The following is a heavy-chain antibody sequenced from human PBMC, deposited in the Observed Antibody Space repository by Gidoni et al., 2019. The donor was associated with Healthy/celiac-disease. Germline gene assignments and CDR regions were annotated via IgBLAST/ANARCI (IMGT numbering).Heavy chain of an antibody. CDR1: GRSSSNYY. Sequence: VQLQVSGPGLVQPSETLSLTCTVSGRSSSNYYRSWFRQPPAKGLEWSGYIYYSGSTHYNPSLKSRVTISVDTSKNQFSLKLSSVTAADTDVYYCARSHYYGSGSYLHYYYGMDVWGQGTTVTVSS. J-gene: IGHJ6*02. V-gene: IGHV4-59*01. CDR3: ARSHYYGSGSYLHYYYGMDV. D-gene: IGHD3-10*01. CDR2: IYYSGST.